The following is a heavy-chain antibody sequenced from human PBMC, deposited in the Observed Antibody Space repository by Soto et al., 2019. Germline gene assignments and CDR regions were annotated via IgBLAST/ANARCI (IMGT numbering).Heavy chain of an antibody. CDR1: GFTFNSYG. CDR3: ARTRSAWSDFHYYSLDV. CDR2: ISYDSTKT. V-gene: IGHV3-30*03. Sequence: RRLSCAASGFTFNSYGMHWVRQGPGNGLEWVAFISYDSTKTYYADSVKGRFTISRDNSNSALYVQMNRLTGEDTAVYYCARTRSAWSDFHYYSLDVWGQGTTVTVSS. J-gene: IGHJ6*02. D-gene: IGHD1-26*01.